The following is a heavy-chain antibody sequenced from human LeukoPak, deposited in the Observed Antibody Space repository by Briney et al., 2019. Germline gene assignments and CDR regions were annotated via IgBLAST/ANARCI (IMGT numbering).Heavy chain of an antibody. J-gene: IGHJ5*02. CDR3: AQGLYTSRFDP. V-gene: IGHV3-30*02. CDR1: GFTFSSYA. Sequence: GGSLRLSCAASGFTFSSYAIHWVRQAPGKGLEWVAFIRYDGISKYYADSVKVRFTISRDNSKSTVYLQMNSLRSEDTAVYYCAQGLYTSRFDPWGQGTLVTVSS. D-gene: IGHD4/OR15-4a*01. CDR2: IRYDGISK.